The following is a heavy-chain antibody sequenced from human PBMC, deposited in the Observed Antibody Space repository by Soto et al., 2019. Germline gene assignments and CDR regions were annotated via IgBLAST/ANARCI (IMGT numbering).Heavy chain of an antibody. CDR2: IKSKTDGGTT. Sequence: SVSNAWMNWVRQAPGKGLEWVGRIKSKTDGGTTDYAAPVKGRFTISRDDSKNTLYPQMNSLKTEDTAVYYCTTAPAFAWGQGTLVTVSS. D-gene: IGHD3-3*02. CDR3: TTAPAFA. V-gene: IGHV3-15*07. CDR1: SVSNAW. J-gene: IGHJ5*02.